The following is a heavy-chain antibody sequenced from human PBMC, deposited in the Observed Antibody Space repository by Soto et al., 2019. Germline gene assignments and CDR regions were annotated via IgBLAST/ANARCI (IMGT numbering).Heavy chain of an antibody. J-gene: IGHJ5*02. V-gene: IGHV5-10-1*01. Sequence: GESLKISFEGSGYSFTSYWISWVRQMPGEGLEWMGKIDPSDSYTNYSPSFQGHVTISTDKSISTAYLQWSSLKASDTAMYYCARHDIANWFDPWGQGTLVTVSS. CDR3: ARHDIANWFDP. D-gene: IGHD2-15*01. CDR2: IDPSDSYT. CDR1: GYSFTSYW.